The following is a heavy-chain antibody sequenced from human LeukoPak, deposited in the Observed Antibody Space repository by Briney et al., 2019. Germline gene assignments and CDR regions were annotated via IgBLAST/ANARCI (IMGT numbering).Heavy chain of an antibody. CDR2: IYSGGST. J-gene: IGHJ6*03. V-gene: IGHV3-66*02. Sequence: GGSLRLSCAASGFTVSSNYMSRVRQAPGKGLEWVSVIYSGGSTYYADSVKGRFTISRDNSKNTLYLQMNSLRAEDTAVYYCARATYYYMDVWGKGTTVTVSS. CDR1: GFTVSSNY. CDR3: ARATYYYMDV.